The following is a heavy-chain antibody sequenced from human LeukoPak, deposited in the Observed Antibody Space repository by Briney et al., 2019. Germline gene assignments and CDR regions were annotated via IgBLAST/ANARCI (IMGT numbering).Heavy chain of an antibody. CDR2: INPNSGGT. Sequence: ASVKVSCKASGYTFTGYYMHWVRQAPGQGLEWMGWINPNSGGTNYAQKFQGRVTMTRDTSISTAYMELSRLRSDDTAVYYCATVVVPAAARFDPWGQGTLVTVSS. V-gene: IGHV1-2*02. D-gene: IGHD2-2*01. CDR3: ATVVVPAAARFDP. CDR1: GYTFTGYY. J-gene: IGHJ5*02.